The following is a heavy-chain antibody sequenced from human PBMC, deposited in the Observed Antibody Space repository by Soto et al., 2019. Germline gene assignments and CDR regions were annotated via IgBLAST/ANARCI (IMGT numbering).Heavy chain of an antibody. Sequence: ASVKVSCKASGYTFTGYYMHWVRQAPGQGLEWMGWINPNSGGTNYAQKFQGRVTMTRDTSISTAYMELSRLRSDDTAMYYCARVPHTAMVNELDYWGQGTLVTVSS. J-gene: IGHJ4*02. V-gene: IGHV1-2*02. CDR1: GYTFTGYY. D-gene: IGHD5-18*01. CDR3: ARVPHTAMVNELDY. CDR2: INPNSGGT.